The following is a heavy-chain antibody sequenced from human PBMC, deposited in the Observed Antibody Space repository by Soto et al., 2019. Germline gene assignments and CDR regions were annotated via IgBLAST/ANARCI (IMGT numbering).Heavy chain of an antibody. D-gene: IGHD3-3*01. Sequence: QVQLQESGPRLVKASGTLSLTCAVSGGSIGSSSWWSWVRQPPGKGLEWIGQIFHSGNSKYYPSLKSRVTILVDKSNNQCSLKLTSVTAAYTAVYDCARDARGDTLETNWFDPWGQGTLVTVSS. J-gene: IGHJ5*02. CDR3: ARDARGDTLETNWFDP. V-gene: IGHV4-4*02. CDR2: IFHSGNS. CDR1: GGSIGSSSW.